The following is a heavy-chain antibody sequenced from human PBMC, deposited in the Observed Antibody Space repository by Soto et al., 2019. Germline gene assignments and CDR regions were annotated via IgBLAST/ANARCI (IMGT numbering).Heavy chain of an antibody. V-gene: IGHV1-69*12. CDR1: GGTFSSDS. D-gene: IGHD2-8*02. CDR2: IIPMLDNP. Sequence: QVQLVQSGAEVKKPGSSVKVSCTASGGTFSSDSFSWVRQAPGQGLEWMGGIIPMLDNPIYAQKFQDRVTITADESTGTAYMPLSSLRSVDTAVYYCARSGGVDREFNFWGQGSLVTVSS. J-gene: IGHJ4*02. CDR3: ARSGGVDREFNF.